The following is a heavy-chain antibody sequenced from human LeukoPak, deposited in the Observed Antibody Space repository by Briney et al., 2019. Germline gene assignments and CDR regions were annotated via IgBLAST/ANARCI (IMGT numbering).Heavy chain of an antibody. D-gene: IGHD3-3*01. Sequence: PSETLSLTCAVYGGSFGGYYWSWIRQPPGKGLEWIGEINHSGSTNYNPSLKSRVTISVDTSKNQFSLKLSSVTAADTAVYYCASYVLRFLEWLLYFDYWGQGTLVTVSS. CDR3: ASYVLRFLEWLLYFDY. CDR2: INHSGST. CDR1: GGSFGGYY. J-gene: IGHJ4*02. V-gene: IGHV4-34*01.